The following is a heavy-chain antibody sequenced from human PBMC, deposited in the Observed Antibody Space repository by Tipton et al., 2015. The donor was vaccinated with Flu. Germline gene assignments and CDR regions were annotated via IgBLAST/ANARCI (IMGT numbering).Heavy chain of an antibody. CDR2: IWHDGSRK. D-gene: IGHD2-8*01. CDR3: VRDRGGYCTDHVRYSFDY. V-gene: IGHV3-33*01. J-gene: IGHJ4*02. CDR1: GFIFSNYG. Sequence: SLRLSCAASGFIFSNYGIHWVRQAPGKGLEWVAVIWHDGSRKYYGDSVKGRFTISRDNSKNTLYLQMNSLRGEDTAMYYCVRDRGGYCTDHVRYSFDYWGQGTQVTVSS.